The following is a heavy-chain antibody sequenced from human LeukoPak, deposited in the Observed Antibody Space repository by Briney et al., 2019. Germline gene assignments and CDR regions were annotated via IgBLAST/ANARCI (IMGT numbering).Heavy chain of an antibody. J-gene: IGHJ4*02. D-gene: IGHD2/OR15-2a*01. CDR3: ARDFGPQPLSNIDY. Sequence: GGSLRLSCAASGFTFSSYAMHWVRQAPGKGLEGVAVISYDGSNKYYADSVKGRFTISRDNSKNTLYLQMNSLRAEDTAVYYCARDFGPQPLSNIDYWGQGTLVTVSS. CDR2: ISYDGSNK. CDR1: GFTFSSYA. V-gene: IGHV3-30*04.